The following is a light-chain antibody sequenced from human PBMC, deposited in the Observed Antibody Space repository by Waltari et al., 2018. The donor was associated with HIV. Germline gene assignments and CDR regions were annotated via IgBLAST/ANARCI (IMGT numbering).Light chain of an antibody. Sequence: QSVLPQPPSASGTPGQRVTIPCSASSPNIGSNPETWYQPLPGTAPKLLMYGNDQRPSGVPDRFSASRSGTSASLAISGLQSADEADYYCAAWDDSLNGGVFGGGTKLTVL. V-gene: IGLV1-44*01. CDR2: GND. J-gene: IGLJ3*02. CDR3: AAWDDSLNGGV. CDR1: SPNIGSNP.